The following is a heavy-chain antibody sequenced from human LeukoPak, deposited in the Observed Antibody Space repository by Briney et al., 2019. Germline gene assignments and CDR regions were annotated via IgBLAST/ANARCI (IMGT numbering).Heavy chain of an antibody. Sequence: PSQTLSLTCTVSGGSISSGGYYWSWIRQHPGKGLEWIVYIYYSGSTYYNPSLKSRVTISVDTSKNQFSLKLSSVTAADTAVYYCARARDIVVVPAGGNYGMDVWGQGTTVTVSS. CDR2: IYYSGST. D-gene: IGHD2-2*01. J-gene: IGHJ6*02. CDR1: GGSISSGGYY. V-gene: IGHV4-31*03. CDR3: ARARDIVVVPAGGNYGMDV.